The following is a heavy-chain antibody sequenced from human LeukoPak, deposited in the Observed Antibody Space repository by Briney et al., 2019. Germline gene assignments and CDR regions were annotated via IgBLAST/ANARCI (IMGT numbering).Heavy chain of an antibody. CDR1: GFTFSSYW. J-gene: IGHJ5*02. D-gene: IGHD2-2*02. CDR2: INSDGSST. CDR3: ARGAIVVVPAAIEEFDP. Sequence: GGSLRLSCAASGFTFSSYWMHWVRQAPGKGLVWVSRINSDGSSTSYADSVKGRFTISRDNAKNTLYLQMNSLRAEDTAVYYCARGAIVVVPAAIEEFDPWGQGTLVTVSS. V-gene: IGHV3-74*01.